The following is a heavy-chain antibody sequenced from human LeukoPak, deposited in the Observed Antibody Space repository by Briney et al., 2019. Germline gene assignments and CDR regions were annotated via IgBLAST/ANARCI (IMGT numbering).Heavy chain of an antibody. CDR2: IKSDGTST. Sequence: GGSLRLSCAASGFSFSTNSMNWVRQDPGKGLVWVSHIKSDGTSTSYADSVRGRFTISRDNAKNTLYLQMNSLRAEDTAVYFCARDRYYGIDVWGRGTTVTVSS. J-gene: IGHJ6*02. CDR3: ARDRYYGIDV. V-gene: IGHV3-74*01. CDR1: GFSFSTNS.